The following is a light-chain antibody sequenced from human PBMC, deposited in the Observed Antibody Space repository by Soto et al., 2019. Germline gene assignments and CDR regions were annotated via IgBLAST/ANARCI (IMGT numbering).Light chain of an antibody. J-gene: IGLJ1*01. CDR1: SSDVGAYNY. Sequence: QSALTQPRSVSGSPGQSVTISCTGTSSDVGAYNYVSWYQQHPGKAPKLMIYDVSERPSGVPDRFSGSKSGSTASLTISGLQAEDEADYYCCSYAGRSTRVFGTGTKLTVL. CDR2: DVS. V-gene: IGLV2-11*01. CDR3: CSYAGRSTRV.